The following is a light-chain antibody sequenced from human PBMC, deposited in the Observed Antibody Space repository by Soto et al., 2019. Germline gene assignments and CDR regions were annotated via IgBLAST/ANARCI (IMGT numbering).Light chain of an antibody. Sequence: QSVLTQPASVSGSPGQSITISCTGTSSDVGGYNYVSWYQQHPVKAPKLMIYDVTNRPSGVSDRFSGSKSDNTASLTISGLQAEDEADYYCSSYTSSSTPYVFGTGTKSPS. CDR2: DVT. J-gene: IGLJ1*01. CDR3: SSYTSSSTPYV. V-gene: IGLV2-14*01. CDR1: SSDVGGYNY.